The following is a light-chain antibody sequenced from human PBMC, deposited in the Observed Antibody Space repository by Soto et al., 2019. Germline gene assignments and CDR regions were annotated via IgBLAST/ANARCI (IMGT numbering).Light chain of an antibody. J-gene: IGKJ1*01. Sequence: EIVMTQSPATLSVSTGERATLSCRASQSVSNNLAWYQQKPGQAPRLLIYGASTRATGIPARFSGSGSGTEFTLTISSLQSEDFAVYDCQQYNNWPPWTFGQGTKVDLK. CDR3: QQYNNWPPWT. CDR2: GAS. V-gene: IGKV3-15*01. CDR1: QSVSNN.